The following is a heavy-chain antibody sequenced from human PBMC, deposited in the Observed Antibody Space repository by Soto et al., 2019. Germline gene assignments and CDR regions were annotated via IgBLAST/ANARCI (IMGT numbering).Heavy chain of an antibody. Sequence: GASVKVSCKASGGTFSSYAITWVRQAPGQGLEWMGGIIPIFGTANYAQKFQGRVTITADKSTSTAYMELSSLRSEDTAVYYCARDGEQQLALDYWGQGTLVTVSS. J-gene: IGHJ4*02. CDR1: GGTFSSYA. V-gene: IGHV1-69*06. CDR3: ARDGEQQLALDY. D-gene: IGHD6-13*01. CDR2: IIPIFGTA.